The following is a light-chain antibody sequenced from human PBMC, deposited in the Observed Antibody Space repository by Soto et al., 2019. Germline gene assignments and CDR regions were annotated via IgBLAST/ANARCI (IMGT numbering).Light chain of an antibody. CDR2: KAS. CDR3: QQYDVYSPWM. CDR1: QSVSRW. V-gene: IGKV1-5*03. Sequence: DIQITQSPSTLSASVGDRGTITCRGSQSVSRWLAWYKQKPGEAPKLLIYKASNLESGVSSRFSGSGSGTEFTLTISSLQPDDSATYYCQQYDVYSPWMFGQGTKVDIK. J-gene: IGKJ1*01.